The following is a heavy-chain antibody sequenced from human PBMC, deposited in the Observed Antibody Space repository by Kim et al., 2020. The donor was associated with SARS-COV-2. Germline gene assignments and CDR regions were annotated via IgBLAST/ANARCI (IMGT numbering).Heavy chain of an antibody. J-gene: IGHJ4*02. V-gene: IGHV3-11*01. CDR2: ITSTSGTI. CDR1: GFTFRDYF. D-gene: IGHD1-26*01. CDR3: ARDRGSLLFEH. Sequence: GGSLRLSCAASGFTFRDYFMSWIRQAPGKGLEWISYITSTSGTIYYVDSVKGRFTISRDNAKNSLYLQMDSLRADDTAVYYCARDRGSLLFEHWGQGTLVTVST.